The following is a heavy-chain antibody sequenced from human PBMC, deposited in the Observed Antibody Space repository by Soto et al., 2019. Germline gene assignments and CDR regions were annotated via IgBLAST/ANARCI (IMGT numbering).Heavy chain of an antibody. CDR1: GYSFTSYW. J-gene: IGHJ6*02. D-gene: IGHD3-10*01. V-gene: IGHV5-10-1*01. CDR3: ASYSAQHYYSSGYVYGMDV. Sequence: PGESLKISCKGSGYSFTSYWISWVRQMPGKGLEWMGRIDPSDSYSNYSPSFQGHVTFSTDKSTNTAYLQWSSLKASDTALYYCASYSAQHYYSSGYVYGMDVWGQGTTVTVSS. CDR2: IDPSDSYS.